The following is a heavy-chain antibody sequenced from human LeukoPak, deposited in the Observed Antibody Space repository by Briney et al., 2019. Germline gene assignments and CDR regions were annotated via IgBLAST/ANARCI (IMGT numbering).Heavy chain of an antibody. D-gene: IGHD5-18*01. J-gene: IGHJ4*02. CDR1: GYTFTNYG. Sequence: GASVKVSCKASGYTFTNYGISWVRQAPGQGLDWMGWISAYNGNTNYAQKVQGRVTMTTDTSTNTAYIELRSLRSDDTAVYYCARAELADSYGSSFDYWGQGTLVTVSS. CDR3: ARAELADSYGSSFDY. V-gene: IGHV1-18*01. CDR2: ISAYNGNT.